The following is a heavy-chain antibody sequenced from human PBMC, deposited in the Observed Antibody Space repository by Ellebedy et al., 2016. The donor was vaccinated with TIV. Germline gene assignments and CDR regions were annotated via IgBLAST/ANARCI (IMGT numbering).Heavy chain of an antibody. J-gene: IGHJ4*02. D-gene: IGHD3-16*01. CDR2: IDPGRGGT. Sequence: ASVKVSCKTSGYTFSAYYLHWIRQAPGQGLEWMGWIDPGRGGTYYAQKFQGWVTMTRDTSTSTVFMDLTRLKSDDTAVYYCARVRGTLTLDFWGQGTLVTVSS. CDR1: GYTFSAYY. CDR3: ARVRGTLTLDF. V-gene: IGHV1-2*04.